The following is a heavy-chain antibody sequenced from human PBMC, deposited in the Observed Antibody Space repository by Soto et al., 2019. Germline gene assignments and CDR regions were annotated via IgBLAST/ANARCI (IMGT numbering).Heavy chain of an antibody. D-gene: IGHD3-22*01. CDR1: GGSFSGYY. J-gene: IGHJ1*01. CDR3: ARGGYYKEYFQH. Sequence: SETLSLTCAVYGGSFSGYYWSWIRQPPGKGLEWIGEINHSGSTNYNPSLKSRVTISVDTSKNQFSLKLSSVTAADTAVYYCARGGYYKEYFQHWGQGTLVTVSS. CDR2: INHSGST. V-gene: IGHV4-34*01.